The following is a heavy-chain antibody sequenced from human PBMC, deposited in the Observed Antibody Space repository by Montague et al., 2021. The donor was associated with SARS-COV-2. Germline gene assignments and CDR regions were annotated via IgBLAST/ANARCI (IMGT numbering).Heavy chain of an antibody. D-gene: IGHD2-15*01. CDR3: ARLTAGYCGGGSCYWGTGFDY. V-gene: IGHV4-31*03. Sequence: TLSLTCTVSGGSISGGGYYWSWIRQHPGKGLEWIGYIYYSGSTYYNPSLKSRVTISVDTSKNQFSLKLSSVTAADTAVYYCARLTAGYCGGGSCYWGTGFDYWGQGTLVTVSS. CDR2: IYYSGST. J-gene: IGHJ4*02. CDR1: GGSISGGGYY.